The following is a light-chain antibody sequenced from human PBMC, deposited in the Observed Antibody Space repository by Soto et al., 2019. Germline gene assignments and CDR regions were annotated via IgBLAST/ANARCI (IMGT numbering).Light chain of an antibody. V-gene: IGLV2-14*01. J-gene: IGLJ2*01. CDR3: SSYTSSSTLVV. CDR2: EVS. CDR1: SSDVGGYNY. Sequence: QSALTQPASVSGSPGQSITISCTGTSSDVGGYNYVSWYQQHPGKAPKLMIYEVSNRPSGVSHRFSGSKSGNTASLTISGLQAEDEADYYCSSYTSSSTLVVFGGGTKLTVL.